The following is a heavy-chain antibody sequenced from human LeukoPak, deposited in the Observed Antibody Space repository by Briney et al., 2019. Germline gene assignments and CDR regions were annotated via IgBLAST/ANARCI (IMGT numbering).Heavy chain of an antibody. J-gene: IGHJ4*02. CDR1: RFTFSDYY. D-gene: IGHD3-22*01. V-gene: IGHV3-11*04. Sequence: GGSLRLSCTDSRFTFSDYYMSWLRQAPGKGLEWLSYISSSGSIIYYADSMKGRFTISRDNAKNSLYLQMNSLRAEDTAVYYCAKSGYHGSSGYNWGQGTLVTVSS. CDR2: ISSSGSII. CDR3: AKSGYHGSSGYN.